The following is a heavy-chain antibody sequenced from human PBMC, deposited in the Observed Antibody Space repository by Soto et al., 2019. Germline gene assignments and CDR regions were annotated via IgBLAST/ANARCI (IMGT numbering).Heavy chain of an antibody. CDR2: INHSGST. CDR1: GGSFSGYY. CDR3: ARGLSGYDYRGGWFDP. V-gene: IGHV4-34*01. Sequence: QVQLQQWGAGLLKPSETLSLTCAVYGGSFSGYYWSWIRQPPGKGLEWIGEINHSGSTNYNPSLKSRVTILVDTSKNQFSLKLSSVTAADTAVYYCARGLSGYDYRGGWFDPWGQGTLVTVSS. D-gene: IGHD5-12*01. J-gene: IGHJ5*02.